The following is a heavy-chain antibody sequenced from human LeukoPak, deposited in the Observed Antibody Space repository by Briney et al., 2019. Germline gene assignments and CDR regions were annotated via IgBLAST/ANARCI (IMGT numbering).Heavy chain of an antibody. CDR3: TTSRYNFWSGYTY. J-gene: IGHJ4*02. CDR1: GGTFSSYA. CDR2: IIPILGIA. Sequence: GASVKVSCKASGGTFSSYAISWVRQAPGQGLEWMGRIIPILGIANYAQKFQGRVTITADKSTSTAYMELSSLTSEDTAVYYCTTSRYNFWSGYTYWGQGTLVTVSS. D-gene: IGHD3-3*01. V-gene: IGHV1-69*04.